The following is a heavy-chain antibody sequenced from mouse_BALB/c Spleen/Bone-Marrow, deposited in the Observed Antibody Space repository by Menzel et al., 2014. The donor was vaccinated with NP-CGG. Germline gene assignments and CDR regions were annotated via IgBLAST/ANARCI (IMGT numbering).Heavy chain of an antibody. Sequence: EAQGVESGAELVKPGASVKLSCTGSGFNIKDTFMHWVKQRPEQGLEWIGRIDPANGNTKYDPKFQGKATITADTSSNTAYLQLSSLTSEDTAVYYCASYYYGSSSFAYWGQGTLVTVSA. CDR2: IDPANGNT. CDR1: GFNIKDTF. V-gene: IGHV14-3*02. J-gene: IGHJ3*01. D-gene: IGHD1-1*01. CDR3: ASYYYGSSSFAY.